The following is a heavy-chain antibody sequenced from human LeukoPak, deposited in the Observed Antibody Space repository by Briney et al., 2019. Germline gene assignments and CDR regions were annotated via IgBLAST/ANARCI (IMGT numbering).Heavy chain of an antibody. D-gene: IGHD5-12*01. CDR2: IYYSGST. Sequence: SETLSLTCTVSGGSISSSSYYWGWIRQPPGKGLEWIGSIYYSGSTYYNPSLKSRVTISVDTSKNQFSLKLSSVTAAGTAVYYCARPYSGYDFSAFDIWGQGTMVTVSS. V-gene: IGHV4-39*07. CDR1: GGSISSSSYY. CDR3: ARPYSGYDFSAFDI. J-gene: IGHJ3*02.